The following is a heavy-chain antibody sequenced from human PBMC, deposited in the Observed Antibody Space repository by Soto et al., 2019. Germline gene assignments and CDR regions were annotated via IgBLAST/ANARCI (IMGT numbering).Heavy chain of an antibody. D-gene: IGHD5-18*01. Sequence: QVQLVESGGGVVQPGRSLRLSCAASGFTFSSYGIHWVRQAPGKGLEWVALISYDGTDKYYADSAKGRFPISRDNSENTLYLQMSRLRPEDTAVYYCVKERYAQLWLEDYGMDVWGQGTTVTV. CDR2: ISYDGTDK. J-gene: IGHJ6*02. CDR3: VKERYAQLWLEDYGMDV. V-gene: IGHV3-30*18. CDR1: GFTFSSYG.